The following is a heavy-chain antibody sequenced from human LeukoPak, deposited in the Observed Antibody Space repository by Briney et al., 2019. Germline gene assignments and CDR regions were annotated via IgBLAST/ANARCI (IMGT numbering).Heavy chain of an antibody. V-gene: IGHV3-23*01. CDR3: ARHDSSIPY. CDR2: ISDNEGRA. CDR1: GFNFNYYA. Sequence: PGGSLRLSCAASGFNFNYYAMSWVRQAPGKGLEWVSGISDNEGRAYYTDSVKGRFTISRDRTKNTVYLQMHNLRADDTAVYFCARHDSSIPYWGQGTLVTVSS. J-gene: IGHJ4*02. D-gene: IGHD5-18*01.